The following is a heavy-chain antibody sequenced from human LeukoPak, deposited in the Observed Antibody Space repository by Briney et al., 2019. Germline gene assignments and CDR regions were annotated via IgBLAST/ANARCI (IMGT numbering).Heavy chain of an antibody. CDR1: GFTVSSNY. D-gene: IGHD1-26*01. CDR3: ARVGSYSSVDY. CDR2: LYSGGST. J-gene: IGHJ4*02. V-gene: IGHV3-53*01. Sequence: PGGSLRLSCAASGFTVSSNYMNWVRQAPGKGLEWVSTLYSGGSTYYADSVKGRFSISRDNSKNTVFLQMNSLRAEDTAVYYCARVGSYSSVDYWGQGTLVTVSS.